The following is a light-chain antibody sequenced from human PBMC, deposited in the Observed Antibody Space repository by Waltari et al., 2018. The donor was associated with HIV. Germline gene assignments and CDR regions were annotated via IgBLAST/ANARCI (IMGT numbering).Light chain of an antibody. J-gene: IGLJ2*01. CDR2: LSSDGSH. CDR1: SGHSSYA. V-gene: IGLV4-69*01. Sequence: QLVLTQSPSASASLGASVKLTCTLSSGHSSYAIAWHQQQPEKGPRYLMKLSSDGSHSKGDGIPDRFSGSSSGAERYLTISSLQSEDEADYYCQTWGTGIRIGGGTKLTVL. CDR3: QTWGTGIR.